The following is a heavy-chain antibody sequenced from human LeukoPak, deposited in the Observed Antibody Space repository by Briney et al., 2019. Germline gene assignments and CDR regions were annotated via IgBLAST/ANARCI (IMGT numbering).Heavy chain of an antibody. Sequence: GGSLRLSCAASGFSFSNSTMNWVRQAPGKGLEWISSIGKTSRDMYYADSVRGRFTISRDNAKDSLFLLMNSLRVEDTSVYYCVRGDNRDYWGQGTLVTVSS. CDR3: VRGDNRDY. CDR2: IGKTSRDM. J-gene: IGHJ4*02. V-gene: IGHV3-21*01. D-gene: IGHD1-14*01. CDR1: GFSFSNST.